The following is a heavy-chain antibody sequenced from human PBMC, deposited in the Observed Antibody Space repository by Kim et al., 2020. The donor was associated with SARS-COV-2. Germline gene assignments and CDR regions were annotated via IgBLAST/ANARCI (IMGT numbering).Heavy chain of an antibody. CDR2: IWSDESHK. CDR3: AGGGAAAGVLGMDV. V-gene: IGHV3-33*01. J-gene: IGHJ6*02. Sequence: GGSLRLSCEVSGFSFARFGMHWVRQAPGKGLEWVATIWSDESHKYYGDSVKGRFTISRDNSKNTLFMEMNSLRVKDSAVYYCAGGGAAAGVLGMDVWGQGTTVTVS. D-gene: IGHD6-25*01. CDR1: GFSFARFG.